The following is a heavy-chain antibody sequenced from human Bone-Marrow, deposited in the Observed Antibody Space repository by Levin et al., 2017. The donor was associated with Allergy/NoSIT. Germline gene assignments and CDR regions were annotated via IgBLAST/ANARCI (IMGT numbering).Heavy chain of an antibody. J-gene: IGHJ4*02. CDR2: IQSESDGGAT. V-gene: IGHV3-15*01. CDR1: GLTFNTAW. D-gene: IGHD4-23*01. Sequence: GESLKISCVVSGLTFNTAWFTWVRQAPGKGLEWVGRIQSESDGGATDYASPVKGSFTISRDESKNTVYLQMNSLKIEDTAVYYCTRYSGKGLEYWGQGTLVTVSA. CDR3: TRYSGKGLEY.